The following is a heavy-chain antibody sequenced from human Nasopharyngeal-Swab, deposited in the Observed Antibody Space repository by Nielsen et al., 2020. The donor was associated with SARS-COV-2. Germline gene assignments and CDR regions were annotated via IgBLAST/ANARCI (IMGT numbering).Heavy chain of an antibody. CDR2: IKQDGSEK. D-gene: IGHD3-3*01. V-gene: IGHV3-7*01. CDR3: ARPSGYRRDAFDI. J-gene: IGHJ3*02. Sequence: QAPGKGLEWVANIKQDGSEKYYVDSVKGRFTISRDNAKNSLYLQMNSLRAEDTAVYYCARPSGYRRDAFDIWGQGTMVTVSS.